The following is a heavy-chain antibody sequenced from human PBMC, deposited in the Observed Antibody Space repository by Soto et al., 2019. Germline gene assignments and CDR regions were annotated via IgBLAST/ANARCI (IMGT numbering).Heavy chain of an antibody. Sequence: QVQLVQSGAEVKKPGSSVKVSCKASGGTFNSYAISWVRQAPGQGLEWMGGTIPIFRTADYAQKFQGRVTITADESTSTAYMVLSSLRSEDTAVYYCASQQLGPSYYYGMDVWGQGTTVTVSS. D-gene: IGHD6-6*01. CDR3: ASQQLGPSYYYGMDV. V-gene: IGHV1-69*01. J-gene: IGHJ6*02. CDR1: GGTFNSYA. CDR2: TIPIFRTA.